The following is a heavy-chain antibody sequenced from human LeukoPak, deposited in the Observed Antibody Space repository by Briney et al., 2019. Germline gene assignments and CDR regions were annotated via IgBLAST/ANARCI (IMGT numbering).Heavy chain of an antibody. CDR2: IIPILGIA. Sequence: SVKVSCKASGGTFSSYAISWVRQAPGQGLEWMGRIIPILGIANYAQKFQGRVTITADESTSTAYMELSSLRSEDTAVYYCAAGDTAMVTIFDYWGQGTLVTVSS. CDR1: GGTFSSYA. CDR3: AAGDTAMVTIFDY. V-gene: IGHV1-69*04. D-gene: IGHD5-18*01. J-gene: IGHJ4*02.